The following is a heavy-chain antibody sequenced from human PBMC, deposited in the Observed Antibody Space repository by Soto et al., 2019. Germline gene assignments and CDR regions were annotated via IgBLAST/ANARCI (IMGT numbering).Heavy chain of an antibody. D-gene: IGHD6-13*01. CDR1: GFSLSTSGVG. V-gene: IGHV2-5*01. Sequence: SGPTLVNPTQTLTLTCTFSGFSLSTSGVGVGWIRQPPGKALEWLALIYWNDDKRCSPSLKSRLTITKDTSKNQVVLTMTNMDPVDTATYYCSHRRDSSSWPYYFDYWGQGTLVTVSS. CDR3: SHRRDSSSWPYYFDY. CDR2: IYWNDDK. J-gene: IGHJ4*02.